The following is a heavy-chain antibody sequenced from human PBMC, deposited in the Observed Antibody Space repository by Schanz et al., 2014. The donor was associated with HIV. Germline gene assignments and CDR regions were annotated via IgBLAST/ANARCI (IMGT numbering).Heavy chain of an antibody. CDR3: ASTIYPYSSSSDYYYGMDV. CDR2: ISSSSSTI. J-gene: IGHJ6*02. V-gene: IGHV3-48*01. Sequence: LVESGGGLVQPGGSLRLSCAASGFIFSSYGMNWVRQAPGKGLEWVSYISSSSSTIYYADSVKGRFTISRDNAKNSLYLQMNSLRAEDTAVYYCASTIYPYSSSSDYYYGMDVWGQGTTVSVSS. D-gene: IGHD6-6*01. CDR1: GFIFSSYG.